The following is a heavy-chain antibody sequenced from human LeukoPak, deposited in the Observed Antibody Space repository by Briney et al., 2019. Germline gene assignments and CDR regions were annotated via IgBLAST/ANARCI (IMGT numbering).Heavy chain of an antibody. CDR1: GGTFSSYA. CDR3: ARDLNNLGPYYYDSSGYYLPVVRNDAFDI. D-gene: IGHD3-22*01. Sequence: SVKVSCKASGGTFSSYAISWVRQAPGQGLDWMGGIIPIFGTANYAQKFQGRVAITADKSTSTAYMELSSLRSEDTAVYYCARDLNNLGPYYYDSSGYYLPVVRNDAFDIWGQGTMVTVSS. CDR2: IIPIFGTA. V-gene: IGHV1-69*06. J-gene: IGHJ3*02.